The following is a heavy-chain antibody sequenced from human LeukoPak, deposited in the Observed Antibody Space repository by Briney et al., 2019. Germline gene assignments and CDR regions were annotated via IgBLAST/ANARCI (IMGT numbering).Heavy chain of an antibody. CDR1: GGSISSSSYY. V-gene: IGHV4-39*07. J-gene: IGHJ5*02. Sequence: SETLSLTCTVSGGSISSSSYYWAWIRQPPGKGLEWIGSIYYSGNTYYKSSLKSRVTMSVDTSHNQFFLKLNSVTAADTAVYYCAREARSGYEGFWSDPWGQGTVVTVSS. CDR2: IYYSGNT. CDR3: AREARSGYEGFWSDP. D-gene: IGHD5-12*01.